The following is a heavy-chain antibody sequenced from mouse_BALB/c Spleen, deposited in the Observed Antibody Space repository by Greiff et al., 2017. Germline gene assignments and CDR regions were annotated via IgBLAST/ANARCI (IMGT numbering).Heavy chain of an antibody. CDR1: SYTFTDYA. J-gene: IGHJ4*01. V-gene: IGHV1-67*01. CDR2: ISTYYGNT. CDR3: ARREHYAMDY. Sequence: QVQLQQSGPELVRPGVSVKISCKGSSYTFTDYAMHWVKQSHAKSLEWIGVISTYYGNTNYNQKFKGKATMTVEKSSSTAYMELARLTSEDSAVYYCARREHYAMDYWGQGTSVTVSS.